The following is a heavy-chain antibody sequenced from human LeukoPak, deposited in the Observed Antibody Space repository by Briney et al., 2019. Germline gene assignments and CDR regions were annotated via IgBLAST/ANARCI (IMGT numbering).Heavy chain of an antibody. CDR2: INPNSGGT. CDR1: GYTFTGYY. CDR3: ARDTTGYQLLYYYYYYMDV. Sequence: GASVKVSXKASGYTFTGYYMHWVRQAPGQGLEWMGWINPNSGGTNYAQKFQGRVTMTRDTSISTAYMELSRLRSDDTAVYYCARDTTGYQLLYYYYYYMDVWGKGTTVTVSS. V-gene: IGHV1-2*02. D-gene: IGHD2-2*01. J-gene: IGHJ6*03.